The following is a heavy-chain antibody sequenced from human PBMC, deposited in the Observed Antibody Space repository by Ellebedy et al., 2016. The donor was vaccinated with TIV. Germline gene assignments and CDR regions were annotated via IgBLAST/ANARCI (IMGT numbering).Heavy chain of an antibody. CDR3: ARSEKSAFDI. CDR2: IKQDGSER. V-gene: IGHV3-7*03. J-gene: IGHJ3*02. Sequence: GESLKISCAASGFTFGSYWMLWVRQAPGKGLEWVANIKQDGSERKYVDSVKGRFTISRDNAKNSLYLQMNSLRAEDTALYYCARSEKSAFDIWGQGTVVTVSP. CDR1: GFTFGSYW.